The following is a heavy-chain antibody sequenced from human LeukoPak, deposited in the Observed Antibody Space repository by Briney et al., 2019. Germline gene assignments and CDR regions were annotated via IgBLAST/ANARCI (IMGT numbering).Heavy chain of an antibody. CDR3: ARHAPQAAAGTAEGFDY. D-gene: IGHD6-13*01. V-gene: IGHV4-59*08. J-gene: IGHJ4*02. CDR2: IYYSGST. Sequence: SETLSLTCTVSGGSISSYYWSWIRQPPGKGLEWIGYIYYSGSTNYNPSLKSRVTISVDTSKNQFSLKLSSVTAADTAVYYCARHAPQAAAGTAEGFDYWGQGTLVTVSS. CDR1: GGSISSYY.